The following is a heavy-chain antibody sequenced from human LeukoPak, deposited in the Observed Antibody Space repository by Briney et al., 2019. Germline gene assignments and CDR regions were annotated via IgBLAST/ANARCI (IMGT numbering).Heavy chain of an antibody. Sequence: SETLSLTCTVSGDSISSYYWSWIRQPPGKGLEWIGYIYYSGTTNYNPSLKTRVTISVDTSKNQFSLKLYSVTAADTAVYYCARHSPKLGKGYYYYYMDVWGKGTTVTVSS. D-gene: IGHD7-27*01. CDR1: GDSISSYY. CDR3: ARHSPKLGKGYYYYYMDV. CDR2: IYYSGTT. V-gene: IGHV4-59*01. J-gene: IGHJ6*03.